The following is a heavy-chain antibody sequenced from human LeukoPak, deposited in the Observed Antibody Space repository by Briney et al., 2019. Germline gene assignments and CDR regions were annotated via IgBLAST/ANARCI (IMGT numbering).Heavy chain of an antibody. V-gene: IGHV1-69*04. CDR3: ARDPPKPAYSSSWYLFGY. Sequence: ASVKVSCKASGGTSSSYAISWVRQAPGQGLEWMGRIIPILGIANYAQKFQGRVTITADKSASTAYMELSSLRSDDTAVYYCARDPPKPAYSSSWYLFGYWGQGTLVTVSS. CDR2: IIPILGIA. CDR1: GGTSSSYA. J-gene: IGHJ4*02. D-gene: IGHD6-13*01.